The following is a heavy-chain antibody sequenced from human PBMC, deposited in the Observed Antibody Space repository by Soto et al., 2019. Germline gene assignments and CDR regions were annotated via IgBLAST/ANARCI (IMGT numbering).Heavy chain of an antibody. J-gene: IGHJ4*02. CDR1: GYTFTSYG. D-gene: IGHD6-19*01. V-gene: IGHV1-18*01. CDR2: ISAYNGNT. Sequence: ASVKVSCKASGYTFTSYGISRVRQAPGQGLEWMGWISAYNGNTKYSQKFQGRVTITRDTSASTAYMELSSLRSEDTAVYYCARAVAVAADFVYWGQGTLVTVSS. CDR3: ARAVAVAADFVY.